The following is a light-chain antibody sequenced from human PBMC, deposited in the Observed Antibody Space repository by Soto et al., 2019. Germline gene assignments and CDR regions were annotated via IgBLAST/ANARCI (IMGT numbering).Light chain of an antibody. J-gene: IGLJ2*01. V-gene: IGLV2-11*01. CDR3: CSYAGSVI. CDR1: SSDVGGYND. CDR2: VVS. Sequence: QSVLTQPRAVSGSPGQSVTISCTGTSSDVGGYNDVSWYQQYPGKAPKLMIYVVSKRPSGVPDRFSGSKSGNTASLTVSGLQADDEAEYYCCSYAGSVIFGGGTKLTVL.